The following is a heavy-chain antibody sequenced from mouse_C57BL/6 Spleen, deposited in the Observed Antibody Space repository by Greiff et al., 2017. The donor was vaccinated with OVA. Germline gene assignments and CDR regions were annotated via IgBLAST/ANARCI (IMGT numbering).Heavy chain of an antibody. Sequence: EVQLQQSGPELVKPGASVKISCKASGYSFTDYNMNWVKQSNGKSLEWIGVINPNYGTTSYNQKFKGKATLTVDQSSSTAYMQLNSLTSEDSAVYYCATLDYYGSSYDFDYWGQGTTLTVSS. J-gene: IGHJ2*01. CDR3: ATLDYYGSSYDFDY. CDR1: GYSFTDYN. V-gene: IGHV1-39*01. D-gene: IGHD1-1*01. CDR2: INPNYGTT.